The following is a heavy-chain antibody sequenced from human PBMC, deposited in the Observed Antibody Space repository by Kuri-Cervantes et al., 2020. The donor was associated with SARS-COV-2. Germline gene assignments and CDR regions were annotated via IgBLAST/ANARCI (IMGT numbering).Heavy chain of an antibody. CDR2: IYSGGSST. J-gene: IGHJ4*02. CDR1: GFTFSSYA. D-gene: IGHD4-23*01. CDR3: AKDYGGGMGGFDY. V-gene: IGHV3-23*03. Sequence: GESLKISCAASGFTFSSYAMSWVRQAPGKGLEWVSVIYSGGSSTYYADSVKGRFTISRDNSMKTLSLQMNSLRAEDMAVYYCAKDYGGGMGGFDYWGQGTLVTVSS.